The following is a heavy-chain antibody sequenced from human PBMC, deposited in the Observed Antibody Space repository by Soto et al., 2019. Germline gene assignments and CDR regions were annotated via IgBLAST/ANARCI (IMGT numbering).Heavy chain of an antibody. Sequence: SETLSLTCAVSSGSISSSNWWSWVRQPPGKGLEWIGEIYHSGSTNYNPSLKSRVTISVDKSKNQFSLKLSSVTAADTAVYYCARASGYDDNWFDPWGQGTLVTVSS. CDR1: SGSISSSNW. CDR2: IYHSGST. J-gene: IGHJ5*02. CDR3: ARASGYDDNWFDP. V-gene: IGHV4-4*02. D-gene: IGHD5-12*01.